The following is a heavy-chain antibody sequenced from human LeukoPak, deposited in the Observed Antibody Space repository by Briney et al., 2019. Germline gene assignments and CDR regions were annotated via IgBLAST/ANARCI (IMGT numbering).Heavy chain of an antibody. CDR2: MIGSGSST. CDR3: AKDETHSSGWAPFDS. Sequence: GGSLRLSCAASGFPFSNHAMSWIRQAPGKGLEWVSAMIGSGSSTYYADSVKGRFTISRDNARNTLFLQMNSLRVEDTAVYYCAKDETHSSGWAPFDSWGQGTLVTVSS. D-gene: IGHD6-19*01. J-gene: IGHJ4*02. CDR1: GFPFSNHA. V-gene: IGHV3-23*01.